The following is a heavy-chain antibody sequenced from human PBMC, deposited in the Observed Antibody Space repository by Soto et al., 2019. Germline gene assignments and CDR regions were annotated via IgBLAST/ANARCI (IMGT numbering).Heavy chain of an antibody. J-gene: IGHJ4*02. CDR1: GFSLNTRDVG. CDR2: VYWDDDK. V-gene: IGHV2-5*02. CDR3: APCMGGVASF. D-gene: IGHD3-16*01. Sequence: QITLNESGPALVKPTQTLTLTCTFSGFSLNTRDVGVGWIRQPPGKALEWLGVVYWDDDKTYSPSLKSRLTITKDTPKNQVVLRMTKMDPVDTATYYCAPCMGGVASFWGQGTLVTVSS.